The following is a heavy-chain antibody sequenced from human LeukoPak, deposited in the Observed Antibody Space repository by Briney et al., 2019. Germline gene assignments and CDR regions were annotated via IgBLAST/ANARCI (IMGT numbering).Heavy chain of an antibody. V-gene: IGHV4-39*01. D-gene: IGHD6-19*01. Sequence: SETLSLTCTVSGGSISSSDYYWGWIRQPPGKGLEWIGSIYYSGSTYYNPSLKSRVAIFVDTSKNQFSLRQSSVTAADTAVYYCARQERPVGWYGVGWFDPWGQGTLVTVSS. CDR1: GGSISSSDYY. J-gene: IGHJ5*02. CDR2: IYYSGST. CDR3: ARQERPVGWYGVGWFDP.